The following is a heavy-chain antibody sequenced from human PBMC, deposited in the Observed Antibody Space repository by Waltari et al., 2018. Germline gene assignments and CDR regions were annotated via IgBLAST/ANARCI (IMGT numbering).Heavy chain of an antibody. CDR2: IYTSGST. V-gene: IGHV4-61*09. D-gene: IGHD3-10*01. J-gene: IGHJ4*02. CDR1: GGSISSGSYY. Sequence: QVQLQESGPGLVKPSQTLSLTCTVSGGSISSGSYYWSWIRQPAGKGLEWIGYIYTSGSTNYNPSLKSRVTISVDTSKNQFSLKLSSVTAADTAVYYCARARWFRESPKRVYYFDYWGQGTLVTVSS. CDR3: ARARWFRESPKRVYYFDY.